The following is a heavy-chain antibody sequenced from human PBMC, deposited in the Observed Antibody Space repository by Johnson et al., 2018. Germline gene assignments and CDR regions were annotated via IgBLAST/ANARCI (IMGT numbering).Heavy chain of an antibody. CDR1: GDSIRSYY. CDR2: IYYSGST. Sequence: QVQLQESGPGLVKPSETLSLICTVSGDSIRSYYWSWIRQPPGKGLAWIGFIYYSGSTNYNPSLKSPVTISVDTSQNQFPLKLTSVTAADTAVYYCVRDYRQWLTAAGGFYYFYMDVWGKGTTVTVSS. V-gene: IGHV4-59*01. CDR3: VRDYRQWLTAAGGFYYFYMDV. J-gene: IGHJ6*03. D-gene: IGHD6-19*01.